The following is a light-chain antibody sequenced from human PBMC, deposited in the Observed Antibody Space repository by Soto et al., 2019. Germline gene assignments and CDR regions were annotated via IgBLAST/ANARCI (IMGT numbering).Light chain of an antibody. V-gene: IGKV3-20*01. CDR3: QQHGSSPIT. CDR1: QSVSSS. Sequence: EIVLTQSPGTLSWSPLELASLSFMASQSVSSSLAWYQQKPGQTPRLLVYGASNRATGIPDRFSGSGSGTDFTLTISRLEPEDFAVYYCQQHGSSPITFGQGTRLEI. J-gene: IGKJ5*01. CDR2: GAS.